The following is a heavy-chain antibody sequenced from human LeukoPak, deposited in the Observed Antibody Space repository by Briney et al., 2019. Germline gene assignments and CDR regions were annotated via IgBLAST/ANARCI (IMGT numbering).Heavy chain of an antibody. CDR1: GGSISSSSYY. J-gene: IGHJ5*02. Sequence: SSETLSLTRTVSGGSISSSSYYWGWIRQPPGKGLEWIGSIYYSGSTYYNPSLKSRVTISVDTSKNQFSLKLSSVTAADTAVYYCASIYYYDSAPIDPWGQGTLVTVSS. D-gene: IGHD3-22*01. V-gene: IGHV4-39*01. CDR2: IYYSGST. CDR3: ASIYYYDSAPIDP.